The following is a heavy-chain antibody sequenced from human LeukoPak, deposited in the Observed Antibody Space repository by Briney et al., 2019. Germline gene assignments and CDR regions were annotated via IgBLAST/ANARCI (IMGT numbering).Heavy chain of an antibody. D-gene: IGHD6-19*01. V-gene: IGHV3-23*01. Sequence: GGSLRLSCAASGFTFSNSAMSWVRQAPGKGLEWVSTLSGSGITTYYADSVKGRVTISRDNSKNTLYLQMNSLRAEDTAVYCCTKEIYSSDWSYFDYWGHGTLVTVSS. CDR3: TKEIYSSDWSYFDY. CDR2: LSGSGITT. J-gene: IGHJ4*01. CDR1: GFTFSNSA.